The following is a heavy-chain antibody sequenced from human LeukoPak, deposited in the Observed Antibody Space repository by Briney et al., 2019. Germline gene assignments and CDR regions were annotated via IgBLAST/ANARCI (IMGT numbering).Heavy chain of an antibody. D-gene: IGHD1-26*01. Sequence: GGSLRLSCAASGFTFSSYAMSWVRQAPGRGLEWVSAISGSGGSTYYADSVKGRFAISRDNSKNTLYLQMNSLRAEDTAVYYCAKDMKKRVGASMSPGGNDCWGQGSLVTLSP. V-gene: IGHV3-23*01. CDR3: AKDMKKRVGASMSPGGNDC. CDR1: GFTFSSYA. CDR2: ISGSGGST. J-gene: IGHJ4*02.